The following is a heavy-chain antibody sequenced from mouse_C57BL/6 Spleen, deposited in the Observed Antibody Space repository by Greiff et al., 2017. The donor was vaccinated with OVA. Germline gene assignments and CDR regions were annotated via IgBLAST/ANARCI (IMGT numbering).Heavy chain of an antibody. J-gene: IGHJ1*03. CDR2: IWWDDDK. D-gene: IGHD1-1*01. Sequence: QVTLKVSGPGILQPSQTLSLTCSFSGFSLSTFGMGVGWIRQPSGKGLEWLAHIWWDDDKYYNPALKSRLTISKDTSKNQVFLKIANVDTADTATYYCARMAYYYGSSDWYFDVWGTGTTVTVSS. CDR3: ARMAYYYGSSDWYFDV. CDR1: GFSLSTFGMG. V-gene: IGHV8-8*01.